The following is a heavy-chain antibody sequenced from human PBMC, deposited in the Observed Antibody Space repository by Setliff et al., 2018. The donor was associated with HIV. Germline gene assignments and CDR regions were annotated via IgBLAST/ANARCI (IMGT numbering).Heavy chain of an antibody. D-gene: IGHD6-6*01. J-gene: IGHJ4*02. V-gene: IGHV1-8*02. Sequence: ASVKVSCKASGYTFTSYDINWVRQATGQGLEWMGWMNPNSGNTGYAQKFQGRVTMTRDTSISTAYMELSNLRSEDTAVYYCARRMAARLALEYWGQGTLVTVSS. CDR3: ARRMAARLALEY. CDR2: MNPNSGNT. CDR1: GYTFTSYD.